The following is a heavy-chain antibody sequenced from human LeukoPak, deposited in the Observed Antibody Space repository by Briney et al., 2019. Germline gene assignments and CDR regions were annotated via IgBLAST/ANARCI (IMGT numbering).Heavy chain of an antibody. J-gene: IGHJ4*02. Sequence: ASVKVSCKGSLYTLIGYYMHWVRQAPGQGLEWMGWINPNSGGTKYAQKFHGRVTMTRETPISPAYIEPSRLRADATPVYYCARTSESGSWSLLGYWGQGTLVTASS. V-gene: IGHV1-2*02. CDR3: ARTSESGSWSLLGY. CDR2: INPNSGGT. CDR1: LYTLIGYY. D-gene: IGHD6-13*01.